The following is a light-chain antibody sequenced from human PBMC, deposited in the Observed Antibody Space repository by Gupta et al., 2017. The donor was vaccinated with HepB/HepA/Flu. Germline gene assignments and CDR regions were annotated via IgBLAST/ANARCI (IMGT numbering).Light chain of an antibody. CDR1: QSVYSD. Sequence: ERVMTQSPATLSLSPGDRATLSCRASQSVYSDLAWYQQKPGQAPRLLIYRASTRATGIPARFSGSGSGTEFTLTIRSLQSEDFAVYYCQQYTDWPPGTFGQGTKLEIK. V-gene: IGKV3-15*01. J-gene: IGKJ2*01. CDR3: QQYTDWPPGT. CDR2: RAS.